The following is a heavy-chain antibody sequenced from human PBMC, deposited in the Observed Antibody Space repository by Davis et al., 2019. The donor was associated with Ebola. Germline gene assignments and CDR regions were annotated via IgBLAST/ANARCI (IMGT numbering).Heavy chain of an antibody. CDR1: SGSMSSGDYY. V-gene: IGHV4-30-4*01. D-gene: IGHD3/OR15-3a*01. CDR3: AGGLGAFDI. CDR2: VYNSGNT. J-gene: IGHJ3*02. Sequence: MPSETLSLTCTVSSGSMSSGDYYWSWIRQPPGKGLEWIGHVYNSGNTFYNPSLKSRVTISGDTSKSQFSLKLSSVTAADTAVYYCAGGLGAFDIWGQGTMVTVSS.